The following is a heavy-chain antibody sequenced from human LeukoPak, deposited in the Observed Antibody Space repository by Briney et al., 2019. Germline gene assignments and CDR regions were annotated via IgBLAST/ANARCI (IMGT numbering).Heavy chain of an antibody. J-gene: IGHJ6*03. CDR1: GFTFTSSA. CDR3: ATGEVPAAPYYYYYMDV. D-gene: IGHD2-2*01. CDR2: IVVGSGNT. V-gene: IGHV1-58*01. Sequence: GTSVKVSCKASGFTFTSSAVQWVRQARGQRLEWIGWIVVGSGNTNYAQKFQERVTITRDMSTSTAYMELSSLRSEDTAVYYCATGEVPAAPYYYYYMDVWGKGTTVTVSS.